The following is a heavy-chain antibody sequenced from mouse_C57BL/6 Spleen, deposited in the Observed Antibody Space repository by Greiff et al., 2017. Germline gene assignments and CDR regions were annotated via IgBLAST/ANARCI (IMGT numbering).Heavy chain of an antibody. D-gene: IGHD2-2*01. J-gene: IGHJ4*01. V-gene: IGHV3-6*01. CDR1: GYSITSGYY. CDR2: ISYDGSN. Sequence: EVQLVESGPGLVKPSQSLSLTCSVTGYSITSGYYWNWIRQFPGNKLEWMGYISYDGSNNYNPSLKNRISITRDTSKNQFFLKLNSVTTEDTATYYCARVFGYDGYYAMDYWGQGTSVTVSS. CDR3: ARVFGYDGYYAMDY.